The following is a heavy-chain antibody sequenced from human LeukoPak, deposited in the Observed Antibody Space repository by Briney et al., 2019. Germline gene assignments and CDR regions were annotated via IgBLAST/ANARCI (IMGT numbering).Heavy chain of an antibody. CDR3: ARAWFGELSLST. CDR2: IYYSGST. Sequence: SETLSLTCTVSGGSISSYYWSWIRQPPGKGLEWIGYIYYSGSTNYNPTLKSRVTIAVDTSKNQFSLKLSSVTAADTAVYCCARAWFGELSLSTWGQGTLVTVSS. D-gene: IGHD3-10*01. J-gene: IGHJ5*02. V-gene: IGHV4-59*01. CDR1: GGSISSYY.